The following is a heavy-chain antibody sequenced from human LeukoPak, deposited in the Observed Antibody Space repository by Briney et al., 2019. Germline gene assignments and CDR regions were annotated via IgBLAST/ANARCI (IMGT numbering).Heavy chain of an antibody. CDR1: GGSISSGGYY. J-gene: IGHJ5*02. CDR3: ARVLKATTSPYGGRWFDP. Sequence: SETLSLTCTVSGGSISSGGYYWSWIRQPPGKGLEWIGYIYFGGTTYYNPALKSRLTISVDRSKNQFSLKLSSETAADTAVYYCARVLKATTSPYGGRWFDPWGQGTLVTVSS. CDR2: IYFGGTT. V-gene: IGHV4-30-2*01. D-gene: IGHD2-2*01.